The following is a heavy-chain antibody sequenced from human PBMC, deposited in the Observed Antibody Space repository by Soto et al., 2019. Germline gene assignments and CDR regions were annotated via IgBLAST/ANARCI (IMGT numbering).Heavy chain of an antibody. CDR1: GYTFTSYY. CDR3: ARVLGRYYFDY. J-gene: IGHJ4*02. V-gene: IGHV1-46*01. Sequence: GTSVKVSCKESGYTFTSYYRHWVRQAPGQGLEWMGIINPSGGSTSYAQKFQGRVTMTRDTSTSTVYMELSSLRSEDTAVYYCARVLGRYYFDYWGQGTLVTVSS. D-gene: IGHD1-26*01. CDR2: INPSGGST.